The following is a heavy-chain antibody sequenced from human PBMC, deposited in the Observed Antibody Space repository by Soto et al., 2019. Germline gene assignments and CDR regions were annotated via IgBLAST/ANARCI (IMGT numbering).Heavy chain of an antibody. CDR3: ARSTGYSSSWYLTNYYYYGMDV. CDR1: GGTFSSYA. V-gene: IGHV1-69*01. J-gene: IGHJ6*02. CDR2: IIPIFGTA. Sequence: QVQLVQSGAEVKKPGSSVKVSCKASGGTFSSYAISWVRQAPGQGIEWMGGIIPIFGTANYAQKFQGRVTITADESMSTADMELSSVRSEDTAVYYCARSTGYSSSWYLTNYYYYGMDVWGQGTTVTVSS. D-gene: IGHD6-13*01.